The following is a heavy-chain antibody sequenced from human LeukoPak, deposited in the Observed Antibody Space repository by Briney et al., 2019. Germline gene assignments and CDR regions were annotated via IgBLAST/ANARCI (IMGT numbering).Heavy chain of an antibody. CDR1: GYSFTSYW. J-gene: IGHJ2*01. D-gene: IGHD6-19*01. CDR2: IHPSDSYT. Sequence: GESLRISCQGSGYSFTSYWISWVRQMPGKGLEWMGRIHPSDSYTNSSPSFQGHVTTSADKSISTAYLQWSSLKASDTAMYYCATTEPRIRSSGWKRPYWYFDLWGRGTLVTVSS. V-gene: IGHV5-10-1*01. CDR3: ATTEPRIRSSGWKRPYWYFDL.